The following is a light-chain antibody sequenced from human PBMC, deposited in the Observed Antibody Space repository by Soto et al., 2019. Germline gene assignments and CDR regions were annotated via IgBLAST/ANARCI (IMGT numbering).Light chain of an antibody. V-gene: IGLV2-11*01. Sequence: QSVLTQPRSVSGSPGRSVTISCTGTSSDVGGYNYVSWYRQHPGKAPELMIYDVTKRPSGVPDRFSGSKSGNTASLTISGLQAEDEADYYCCSYAGTYIYVFGSGTKVTVL. CDR2: DVT. CDR3: CSYAGTYIYV. J-gene: IGLJ1*01. CDR1: SSDVGGYNY.